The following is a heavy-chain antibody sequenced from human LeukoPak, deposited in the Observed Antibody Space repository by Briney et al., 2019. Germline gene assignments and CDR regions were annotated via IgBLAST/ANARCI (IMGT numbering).Heavy chain of an antibody. V-gene: IGHV6-1*01. CDR3: ARVDRAISTTGTLGD. J-gene: IGHJ4*02. Sequence: SQTLSLTCAISGDSVSSNSVAWNWIRQSPSRGLEWLGRTYYRSKWYNGYAVSMKSRITVNPDTSKNQFSLQLNSVTPEDTAVYYCARVDRAISTTGTLGDWGQGTLVTVSS. CDR1: GDSVSSNSVA. D-gene: IGHD6-13*01. CDR2: TYYRSKWYN.